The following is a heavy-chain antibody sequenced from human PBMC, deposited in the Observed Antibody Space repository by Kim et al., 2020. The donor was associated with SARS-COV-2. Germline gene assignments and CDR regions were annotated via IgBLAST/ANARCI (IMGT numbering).Heavy chain of an antibody. J-gene: IGHJ4*02. CDR1: GGSITSGNHF. D-gene: IGHD2-15*01. CDR2: IFYTGVP. Sequence: SETLSLTCFVSGGSITSGNHFWSWVRQHPGKGLEWIGYIFYTGVPYYNPSLKSRVTISVDTSKNQFSLNLNSVTAADTAIYYCAREMSCNGGSCYSFDYWGQGTLVTVSS. CDR3: AREMSCNGGSCYSFDY. V-gene: IGHV4-31*03.